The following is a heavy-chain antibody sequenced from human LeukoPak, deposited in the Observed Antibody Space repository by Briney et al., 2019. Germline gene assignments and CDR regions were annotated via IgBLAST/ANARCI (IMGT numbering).Heavy chain of an antibody. J-gene: IGHJ4*02. CDR1: GYTFTGYY. Sequence: ASVKVSCKASGYTFTGYYMHWVRQAPGQGLEWMGWINPNSGGTNYAQKFQGRVTMTRDTSISTAYMELSSLRSEDTAVYYCARERRDTAMAPGFHWGQGTLVTVSS. CDR2: INPNSGGT. CDR3: ARERRDTAMAPGFH. D-gene: IGHD5-18*01. V-gene: IGHV1-2*02.